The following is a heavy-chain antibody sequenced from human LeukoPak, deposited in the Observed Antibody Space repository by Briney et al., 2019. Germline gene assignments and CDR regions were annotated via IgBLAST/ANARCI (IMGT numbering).Heavy chain of an antibody. CDR2: INPSGGST. D-gene: IGHD3-22*01. CDR1: GYTFTSYY. V-gene: IGHV1-46*01. Sequence: ASVKVPCKASGYTFTSYYMHWVRQAPGQGLEWMGIINPSGGSTSYAQKFQGRVTMTRDMSTSTVYMELSSLRSEDTAVYYCARDLSSYDSSGYDYFDYWGQGTLVTVSS. J-gene: IGHJ4*02. CDR3: ARDLSSYDSSGYDYFDY.